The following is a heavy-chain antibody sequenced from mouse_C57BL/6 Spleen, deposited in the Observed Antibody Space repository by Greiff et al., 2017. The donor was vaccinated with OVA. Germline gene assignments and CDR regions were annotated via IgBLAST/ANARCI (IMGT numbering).Heavy chain of an antibody. J-gene: IGHJ3*01. V-gene: IGHV3-6*01. CDR3: AREGDGYTGFAY. CDR1: GYSITSGYY. D-gene: IGHD2-3*01. CDR2: ISYDGSN. Sequence: EVQVVESGPGLVKPSQSLSLTCSVTGYSITSGYYWNWIRQFPGNKLEWMGYISYDGSNNYNPSLKNRISITRDTSKNQFFLKLNSVTTEDTATYYCAREGDGYTGFAYWGQGTLVTVSA.